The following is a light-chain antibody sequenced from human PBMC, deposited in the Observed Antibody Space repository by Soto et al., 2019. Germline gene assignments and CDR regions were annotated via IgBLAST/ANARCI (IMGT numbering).Light chain of an antibody. CDR2: DAS. CDR1: QSVRSK. J-gene: IGKJ5*01. Sequence: EIVMTQSPVTLSVSPGERASLSCRASQSVRSKLVWYQQIPDQPPRLLMYDASTRATGIPARFTDSGSGTEFTVTISRLQSEDFAVYYCQQYNNWPITFGQGTRVEIK. CDR3: QQYNNWPIT. V-gene: IGKV3-15*01.